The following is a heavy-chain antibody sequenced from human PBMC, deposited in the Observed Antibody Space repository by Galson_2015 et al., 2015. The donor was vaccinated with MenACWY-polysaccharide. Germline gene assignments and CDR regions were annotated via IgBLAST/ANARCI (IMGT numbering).Heavy chain of an antibody. V-gene: IGHV3-21*01. CDR1: GFTFSSYS. CDR2: ISSSSSYI. CDR3: AREQYSSGWYGIHWYFDL. Sequence: SLRLSCAASGFTFSSYSMNWVRQAPGEGLEWVSSISSSSSYIYYADSVKGRLTISRDNAKNSLYLQMNSLRAEDTAVYYCAREQYSSGWYGIHWYFDLWGRGTLVTVSS. J-gene: IGHJ2*01. D-gene: IGHD6-19*01.